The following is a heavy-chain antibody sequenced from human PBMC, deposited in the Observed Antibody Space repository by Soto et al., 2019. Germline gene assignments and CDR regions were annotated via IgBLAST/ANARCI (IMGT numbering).Heavy chain of an antibody. Sequence: SVKVSCKASGGTFSSYAISWVRQAPGQGLEWMGGIIPIFGTANYAQKFQGRVTITADKSTSTAYMELSSLRSEDTAVYYCASRDAVAGLDYYYYGMDVWGQGTTVTVSS. CDR1: GGTFSSYA. D-gene: IGHD6-19*01. V-gene: IGHV1-69*06. CDR2: IIPIFGTA. CDR3: ASRDAVAGLDYYYYGMDV. J-gene: IGHJ6*02.